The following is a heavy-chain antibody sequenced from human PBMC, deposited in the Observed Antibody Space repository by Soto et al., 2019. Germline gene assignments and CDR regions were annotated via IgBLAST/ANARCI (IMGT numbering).Heavy chain of an antibody. CDR1: GGSISSGGYY. Sequence: PSETLSLTCTVSGGSISSGGYYWSWIRQHPGKGLEWIGYIYYSGSTYYNPSLKSRVTISVDTSKNQFSLKLSSVTAADMALYYCARDQVPAAILGWFDPWGQGTLVTVSS. CDR3: ARDQVPAAILGWFDP. D-gene: IGHD2-2*01. J-gene: IGHJ5*02. CDR2: IYYSGST. V-gene: IGHV4-31*03.